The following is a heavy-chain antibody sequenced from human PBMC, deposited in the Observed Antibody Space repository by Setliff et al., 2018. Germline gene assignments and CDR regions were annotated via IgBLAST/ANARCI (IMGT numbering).Heavy chain of an antibody. CDR2: IMPIFGTT. CDR1: GGTFNSFA. D-gene: IGHD5-18*01. V-gene: IGHV1-69*05. Sequence: SVKVSCKASGGTFNSFAINWVRQAPGQGLEWMGGIMPIFGTTNYAQEFQGRVTIITDESTSTAYMELSSLRFEDTAVYYCAREGVDTRSSTDYRYYMDLWGKGTTVTVSS. J-gene: IGHJ6*03. CDR3: AREGVDTRSSTDYRYYMDL.